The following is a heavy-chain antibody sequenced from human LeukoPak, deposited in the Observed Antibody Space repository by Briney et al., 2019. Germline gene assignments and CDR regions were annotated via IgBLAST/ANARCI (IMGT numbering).Heavy chain of an antibody. V-gene: IGHV4-59*01. CDR3: ATRAGWYSN. J-gene: IGHJ4*02. CDR2: IYYSGST. Sequence: SETLSLTCTVSGGSISSYYWSWIRQPPGKGLEWIGYIYYSGSTNYNSSLRSRVTISLDTSKNQFSLRLTSVTAADTAVYYCATRAGWYSNWGQGTLVTVSS. D-gene: IGHD6-19*01. CDR1: GGSISSYY.